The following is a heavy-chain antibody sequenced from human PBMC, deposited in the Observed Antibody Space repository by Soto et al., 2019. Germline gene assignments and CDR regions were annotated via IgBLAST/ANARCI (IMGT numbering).Heavy chain of an antibody. CDR3: ARPWARLEVYYGMDV. CDR2: IIPIFGTA. J-gene: IGHJ6*02. D-gene: IGHD3-22*01. CDR1: GGTFSSYA. Sequence: QVQLVQSGAEVKKPGSSVKVSCKASGGTFSSYAISWVRQAPGQGLEWMGGIIPIFGTANYAQKFQGRVTITADESTSTDYMELSRLRSEETAVYYCARPWARLEVYYGMDVWGQGTTVTVSS. V-gene: IGHV1-69*12.